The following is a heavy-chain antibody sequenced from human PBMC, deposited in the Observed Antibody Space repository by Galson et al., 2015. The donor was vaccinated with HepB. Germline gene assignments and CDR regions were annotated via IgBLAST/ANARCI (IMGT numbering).Heavy chain of an antibody. CDR2: IDPSDSYT. J-gene: IGHJ4*02. CDR1: EFSSTTYW. CDR3: ARSSVSGWFQTQYFDY. V-gene: IGHV5-10-1*01. D-gene: IGHD6-19*01. Sequence: QSGAEVKTPGESLRISCKGSEFSSTTYWISWVRQMPGKGLEWMGRIDPSDSYTNYSPSFQGHVTFSIDKSISTAFLQWSSLKASDTAMYYCARSSVSGWFQTQYFDYWGQGTLVTVSS.